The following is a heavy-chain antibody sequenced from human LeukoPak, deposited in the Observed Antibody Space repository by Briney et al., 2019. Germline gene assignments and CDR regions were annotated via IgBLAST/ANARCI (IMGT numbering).Heavy chain of an antibody. CDR2: INPSGGST. CDR3: ARGGITFGGAYYMDV. D-gene: IGHD3-16*01. V-gene: IGHV1-2*06. CDR1: GYTFTSYY. J-gene: IGHJ6*03. Sequence: GASVKVSCKASGYTFTSYYMHWVRQAPGQGLEWMGLINPSGGSTNYAQKFQGRVTMTRDTSISTAYMELSRLRSDDTAVYYCARGGITFGGAYYMDVWGKGTTVTVSS.